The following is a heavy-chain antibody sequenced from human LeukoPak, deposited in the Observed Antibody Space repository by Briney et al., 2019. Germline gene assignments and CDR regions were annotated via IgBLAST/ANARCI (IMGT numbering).Heavy chain of an antibody. CDR1: GFIFSSYG. Sequence: PGGSLRLSCAASGFIFSSYGMNWVRQAPGKGLEWVSYISGTGTTIYYADSVKGRFTISRGNAKYSLHLQMDSLRADDTAVYSCARGGLGSWTFDSWGQGTLVTVSS. CDR2: ISGTGTTI. CDR3: ARGGLGSWTFDS. D-gene: IGHD3-10*01. J-gene: IGHJ4*02. V-gene: IGHV3-48*04.